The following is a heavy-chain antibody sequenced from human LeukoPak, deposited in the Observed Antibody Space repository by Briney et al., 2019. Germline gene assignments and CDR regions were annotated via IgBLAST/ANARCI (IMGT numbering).Heavy chain of an antibody. CDR3: ARHGAVAATHFDY. CDR2: IYYSGST. J-gene: IGHJ4*02. CDR1: GGSISSYY. V-gene: IGHV4-59*08. Sequence: SETLSLTCTVSGGSISSYYWSWIRQPPGKGLEWIGYIYYSGSTNYNPSLKSRVTISVDTSNHQFSLKLSSVTAADTAVYYCARHGAVAATHFDYWGQEALVTVSS. D-gene: IGHD6-19*01.